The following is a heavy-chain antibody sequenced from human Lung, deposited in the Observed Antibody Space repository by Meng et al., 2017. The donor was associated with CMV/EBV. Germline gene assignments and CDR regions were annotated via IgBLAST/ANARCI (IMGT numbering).Heavy chain of an antibody. V-gene: IGHV1-18*01. Sequence: TFTDYGISWVRQAPGQGLEWMGWINIYNGNTNYAQKLQGRVTLTADTSTSTAYMELRSLRSDDTAVYYCARGGYSYGSHYYYGMDVWGQGTTVTVSS. CDR2: INIYNGNT. CDR1: TFTDYG. J-gene: IGHJ6*02. D-gene: IGHD5-18*01. CDR3: ARGGYSYGSHYYYGMDV.